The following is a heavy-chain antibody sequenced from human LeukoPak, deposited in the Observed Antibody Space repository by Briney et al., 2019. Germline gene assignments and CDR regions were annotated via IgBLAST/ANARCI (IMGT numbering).Heavy chain of an antibody. J-gene: IGHJ4*02. V-gene: IGHV3-21*01. CDR1: GFTFSSYS. CDR2: ISSSSSYI. D-gene: IGHD2-15*01. Sequence: GGSLRLSCAASGFTFSSYSMNWVRQAPGKGLEWVSSISSSSSYIYYADSVKGRFTISRDNAKNSLYLQMSSLRAEDTAVYYCARDVVVVAATPNGIYYFDYWGQGTLVTVSS. CDR3: ARDVVVVAATPNGIYYFDY.